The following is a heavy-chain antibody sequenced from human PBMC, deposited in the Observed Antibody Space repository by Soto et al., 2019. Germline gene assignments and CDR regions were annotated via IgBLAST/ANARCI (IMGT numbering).Heavy chain of an antibody. D-gene: IGHD4-4*01. V-gene: IGHV3-30-3*01. CDR1: GFTFSSYP. J-gene: IGHJ1*01. CDR2: ISYDGGNQ. Sequence: XGSLRLSCEASGFTFSSYPMHWVRQAPGKGLDWVTVISYDGGNQYYADSVKGRFTISRDNSKDTLYLQMHSLRSDDTAVYFCARGPVTQTSFIDHWGQGTLVTVSS. CDR3: ARGPVTQTSFIDH.